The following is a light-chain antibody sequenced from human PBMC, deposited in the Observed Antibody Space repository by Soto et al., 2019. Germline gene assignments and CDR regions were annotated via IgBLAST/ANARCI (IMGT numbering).Light chain of an antibody. CDR2: GAS. V-gene: IGKV3-20*01. CDR1: QSVTTR. CDR3: QQYGGSPIT. J-gene: IGKJ5*01. Sequence: EIGLTQSPCTLSWSPGERVTLSCGASQSVTTRLAWYQHKHGQAPRLLMSGASSRASGVPVRFSGSGYGTDFTLTISRLEPEDFALYYCQQYGGSPITFGLGTRLEIK.